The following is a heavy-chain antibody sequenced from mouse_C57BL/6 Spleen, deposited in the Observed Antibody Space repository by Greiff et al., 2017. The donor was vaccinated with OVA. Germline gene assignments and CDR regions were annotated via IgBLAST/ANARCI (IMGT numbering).Heavy chain of an antibody. CDR2: ISSGSSTI. CDR1: GFTFSDYG. J-gene: IGHJ2*01. V-gene: IGHV5-17*01. Sequence: EVHLVESGGGLVKPGGSLKLSCAASGFTFSDYGMHWVRQAPEKGLAWVAYISSGSSTIYYADTVKGRFTISRDNAKNTLFLQMTSLRSEDTAMYYCARDYGSSYDAYFDYWGQGTTLTVSS. D-gene: IGHD1-1*01. CDR3: ARDYGSSYDAYFDY.